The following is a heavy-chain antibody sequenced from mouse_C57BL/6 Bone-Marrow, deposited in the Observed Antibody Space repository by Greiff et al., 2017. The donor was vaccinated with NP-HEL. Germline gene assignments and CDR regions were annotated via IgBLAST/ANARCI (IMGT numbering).Heavy chain of an antibody. CDR3: ARCDGYYNLDY. Sequence: QVQLQQSGAELVRPGTSVKVSCKASGYAFTNYLIEWVKQRPGQGLEWIGVINPGSGGTNYNEKFKGKATLTADKSSSTAYMQLSSLTSEDSAVYFCARCDGYYNLDYWGQGTTLTVSS. D-gene: IGHD2-3*01. V-gene: IGHV1-54*01. CDR2: INPGSGGT. J-gene: IGHJ2*01. CDR1: GYAFTNYL.